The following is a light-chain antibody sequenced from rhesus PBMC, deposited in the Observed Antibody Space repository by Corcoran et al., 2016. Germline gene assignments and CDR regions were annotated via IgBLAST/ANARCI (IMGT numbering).Light chain of an antibody. Sequence: ETVVTQSPATLSLSPGERATLSCRASQSVGNYLAWYQQKPGQAPRLLIFGASRRATGIPESVRGGGSGTDLPLSISSLEPEDVVVYYCQQSSNLWTFGQGTKVEIK. V-gene: IGKV3-24*04. CDR2: GAS. CDR1: QSVGNY. J-gene: IGKJ1*01. CDR3: QQSSNLWT.